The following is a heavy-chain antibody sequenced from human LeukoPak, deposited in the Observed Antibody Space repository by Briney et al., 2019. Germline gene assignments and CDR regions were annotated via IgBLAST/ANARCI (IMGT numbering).Heavy chain of an antibody. D-gene: IGHD2-21*02. J-gene: IGHJ4*02. CDR1: GFTFSSYA. CDR2: ISYDGSNK. CDR3: AKDRDLAS. V-gene: IGHV3-30-3*01. Sequence: GGSLRLSCAASGFTFSSYAMRWVRQAPGKGLEWVAVISYDGSNKYYADSVKGRFTISRDNSQNTLYLQMNNLRAEDTAVYYCAKDRDLASWGQGTLVTVSS.